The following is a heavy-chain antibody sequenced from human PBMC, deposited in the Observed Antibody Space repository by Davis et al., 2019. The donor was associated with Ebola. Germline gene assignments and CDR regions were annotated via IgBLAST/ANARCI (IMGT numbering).Heavy chain of an antibody. J-gene: IGHJ6*02. D-gene: IGHD4-17*01. V-gene: IGHV3-23*01. CDR2: ISRAGEST. Sequence: GESLKISCAASGFTFGDYAMSWVRQAPGKGLEWVSTISRAGESTYYGDSVRGRFTISRDNSMNTVYVQMYSLRAEDTAVYYCAREVVTNYGMDVWGRGTTVTVSS. CDR1: GFTFGDYA. CDR3: AREVVTNYGMDV.